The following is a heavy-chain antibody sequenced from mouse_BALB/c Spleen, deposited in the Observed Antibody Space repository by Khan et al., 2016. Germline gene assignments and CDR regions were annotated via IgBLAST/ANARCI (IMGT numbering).Heavy chain of an antibody. CDR3: ARGRYRYPFAY. CDR1: GYSITSDYA. V-gene: IGHV3-2*02. Sequence: VQLKESGPGLVKPSQSLSLTCTVTGYSITSDYAWNWIRQFQGNKLEWMGYISYSGSTSYNPSLKSRIAITRDTSKNQFFLQLNSVTTEDTATYYCARGRYRYPFAYWGQGTLVTVSA. J-gene: IGHJ3*01. CDR2: ISYSGST. D-gene: IGHD2-14*01.